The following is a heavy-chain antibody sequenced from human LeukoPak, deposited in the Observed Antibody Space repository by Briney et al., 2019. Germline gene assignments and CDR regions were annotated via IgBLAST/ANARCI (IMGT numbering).Heavy chain of an antibody. CDR2: LSANSDTT. J-gene: IGHJ4*02. CDR1: GFTFSSYA. CDR3: AKAAELGIHVYFDY. V-gene: IGHV3-23*01. D-gene: IGHD7-27*01. Sequence: GGSLRLSCAASGFTFSSYAMSWVRQAPGEGLEWVSTLSANSDTTYSRDSVEGRFTIARDNSKNTLYLKMNSLRVEDTAIYYCAKAAELGIHVYFDYWGRGTVVTVSS.